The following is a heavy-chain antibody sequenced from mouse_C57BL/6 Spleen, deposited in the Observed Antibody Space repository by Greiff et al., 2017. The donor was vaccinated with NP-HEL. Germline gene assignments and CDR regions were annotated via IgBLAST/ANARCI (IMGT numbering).Heavy chain of an antibody. J-gene: IGHJ3*01. CDR1: GFNIKDYY. V-gene: IGHV14-2*01. CDR3: ARGSFEGSWLAY. Sequence: EVQLQQSGAELVKPGASVKLSCTASGFNIKDYYMHWVKQRTEQGLEWIGRIDPEDGETKYAPKFQDKATITADTSSNTAYLQLSSLTSEDTAVYYGARGSFEGSWLAYWGQGNRVTVSA. D-gene: IGHD1-1*01. CDR2: IDPEDGET.